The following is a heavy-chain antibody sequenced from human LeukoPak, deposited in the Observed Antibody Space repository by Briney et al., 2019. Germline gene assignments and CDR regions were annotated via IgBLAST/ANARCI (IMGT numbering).Heavy chain of an antibody. CDR3: ARDRVDYGRHNWFDP. CDR1: GGSISSYY. CDR2: IYTSGST. Sequence: PSETLSLTCTVSGGSISSYYWSWIRQPAGKGLEWIGRIYTSGSTNYNPSLKSRVTMSVDTSKNQFSLKLSSVTAADTAVYYCARDRVDYGRHNWFDPWGQGTLVTVSS. D-gene: IGHD4-17*01. V-gene: IGHV4-4*07. J-gene: IGHJ5*02.